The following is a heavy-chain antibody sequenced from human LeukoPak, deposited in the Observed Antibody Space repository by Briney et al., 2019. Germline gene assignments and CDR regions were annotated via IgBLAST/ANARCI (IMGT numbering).Heavy chain of an antibody. D-gene: IGHD2-15*01. V-gene: IGHV4-34*01. CDR2: INHSGST. Sequence: SETLSLTCAVYGGSFGGYFWSWIRQPPGKGLEWIGEINHSGSTNYNPSLKSRVTISVDTSKNQFSLRLSSVTAADTAVYYCARGYCSGGSCHQVFDWGQGTLVTVSS. CDR1: GGSFGGYF. J-gene: IGHJ4*02. CDR3: ARGYCSGGSCHQVFD.